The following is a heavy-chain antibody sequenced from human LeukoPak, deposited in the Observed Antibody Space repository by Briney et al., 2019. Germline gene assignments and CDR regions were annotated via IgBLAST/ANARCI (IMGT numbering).Heavy chain of an antibody. CDR2: ISSIGGST. CDR1: GFTFSAYV. D-gene: IGHD6-13*01. V-gene: IGHV3-23*01. Sequence: GGSPRLSCAASGFTFSAYVMTWVRQAPGKGLEWVSAISSIGGSTYYADSVKGRFTISRDNSKNTLYLQINSLRAEDTALYYCAKEKGFSSPYYYYYMDVWGKGTTVTASS. J-gene: IGHJ6*03. CDR3: AKEKGFSSPYYYYYMDV.